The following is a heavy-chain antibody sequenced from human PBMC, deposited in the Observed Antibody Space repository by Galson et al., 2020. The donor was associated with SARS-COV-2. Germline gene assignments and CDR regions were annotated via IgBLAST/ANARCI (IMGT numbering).Heavy chain of an antibody. V-gene: IGHV4-59*08. CDR2: IYYSGST. D-gene: IGHD3-9*01. Sequence: ASETLSLTCTVSGGSISSYYWSWIRQPPGKGLEWIGYIYYSGSTNYNPSLKSRVTISVDTSKNQFARKLSSVTAADTAVYYCARLGDFYDILTGYYPFDYGGQGTLVTVAS. J-gene: IGHJ4*02. CDR3: ARLGDFYDILTGYYPFDY. CDR1: GGSISSYY.